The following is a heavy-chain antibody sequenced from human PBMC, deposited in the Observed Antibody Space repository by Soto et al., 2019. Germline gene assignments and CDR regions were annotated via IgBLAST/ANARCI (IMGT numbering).Heavy chain of an antibody. V-gene: IGHV4-31*03. CDR3: ARLSNPWGNSVMDY. Sequence: QVQLQESGPGLVKPSQTLSLTCTVSGGSISSGGYYWSWIRQHPGKGLEWIGYIYYSGSTYYNPSLKSRVAISVDTSKNQFSLKLSSVTAADTAVYYCARLSNPWGNSVMDYWGQGTLVTVSS. CDR1: GGSISSGGYY. J-gene: IGHJ4*02. CDR2: IYYSGST. D-gene: IGHD3-16*01.